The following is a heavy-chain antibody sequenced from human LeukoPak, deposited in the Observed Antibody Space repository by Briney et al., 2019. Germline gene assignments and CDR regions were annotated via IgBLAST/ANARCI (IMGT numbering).Heavy chain of an antibody. D-gene: IGHD6-19*01. CDR2: IIPILGIA. J-gene: IGHJ1*01. V-gene: IGHV1-69*04. Sequence: GASVKVSCKASGGTFSSYAISWVRQAPGQGLEWMGRIIPILGIANYAQKFQGRVTITADKSTSTAYMELSSLRSEDTAVYYCARGAVVAVAGNDFQHWGQGTLVTVSS. CDR3: ARGAVVAVAGNDFQH. CDR1: GGTFSSYA.